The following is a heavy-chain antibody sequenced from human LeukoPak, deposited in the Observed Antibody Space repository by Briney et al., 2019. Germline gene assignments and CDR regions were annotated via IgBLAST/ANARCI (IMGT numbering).Heavy chain of an antibody. V-gene: IGHV3-23*01. J-gene: IGHJ4*02. CDR3: ARIRGVTLYYFDY. D-gene: IGHD3-10*01. CDR2: ISGSGGST. Sequence: GGSLRLSCAASGFTFSSYAMSWVRQAPGKGLEWVSAISGSGGSTYYADSVKGRFTISRDNSKNTLYLQMNSLRAEDTAVYYCARIRGVTLYYFDYWGQGTLVTVSS. CDR1: GFTFSSYA.